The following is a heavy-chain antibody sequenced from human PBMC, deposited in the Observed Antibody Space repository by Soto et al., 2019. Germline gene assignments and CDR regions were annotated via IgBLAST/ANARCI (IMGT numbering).Heavy chain of an antibody. J-gene: IGHJ4*02. CDR2: IKSKTDGGTT. V-gene: IGHV3-15*01. CDR1: GFTFSNAW. D-gene: IGHD3-16*01. CDR3: TTDPHLGGQPIDY. Sequence: EVQLVESGGGLVKPGGSLRLSCAASGFTFSNAWMSWVRQAPGKGLEWVGRIKSKTDGGTTDYAAPVKGRFTISRDDSKNTLYLQMNSLKTEDTAVYYCTTDPHLGGQPIDYWGQGTLVTVSS.